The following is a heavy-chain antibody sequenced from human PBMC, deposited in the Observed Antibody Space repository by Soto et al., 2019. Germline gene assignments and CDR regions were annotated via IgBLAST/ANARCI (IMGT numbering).Heavy chain of an antibody. J-gene: IGHJ3*02. CDR2: IWYDGSNK. D-gene: IGHD1-26*01. CDR1: GFTFSSYG. Sequence: QVQLVESGGGVVQPGRSLRLSCAASGFTFSSYGMHWVRQAPGKGLEWVAVIWYDGSNKYYADSVKGRFTISRDNSKNTLYLQMNSLRAEDTAVYYCARDDQPLGSYYAFDIWRQGTMVTVSS. V-gene: IGHV3-33*01. CDR3: ARDDQPLGSYYAFDI.